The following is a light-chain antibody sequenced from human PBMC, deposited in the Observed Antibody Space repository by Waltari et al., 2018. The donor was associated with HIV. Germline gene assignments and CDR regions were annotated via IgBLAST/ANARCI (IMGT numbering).Light chain of an antibody. V-gene: IGLV2-23*02. CDR3: CSYAGSSTFSYV. J-gene: IGLJ1*01. Sequence: QSALTQPASVSGSPGQSITISCTGTSSDVGSYNLVSWNQQHPGKAPKPMIYEVTKRPSGISNRFSGSKSGNTASLTISGLQAEDEADYYCCSYAGSSTFSYVFGTGTKVTVL. CDR1: SSDVGSYNL. CDR2: EVT.